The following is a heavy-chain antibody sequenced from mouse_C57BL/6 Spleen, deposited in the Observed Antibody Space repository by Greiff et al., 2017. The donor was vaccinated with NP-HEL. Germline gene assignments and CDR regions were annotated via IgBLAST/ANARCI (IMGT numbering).Heavy chain of an antibody. J-gene: IGHJ4*01. V-gene: IGHV1-18*01. D-gene: IGHD2-4*01. CDR3: ARSGMITTHSYAMDS. CDR2: INPNNGGT. Sequence: EVQLQQSGPELVKPGASVKIPCKASGYTFTDYNMDWVKQSHGKSLEWIGDINPNNGGTIYNQKFKGKATLTVDKSSSTAYMDLRSLTSEDTAVCYCARSGMITTHSYAMDSWGQGTSDTVSS. CDR1: GYTFTDYN.